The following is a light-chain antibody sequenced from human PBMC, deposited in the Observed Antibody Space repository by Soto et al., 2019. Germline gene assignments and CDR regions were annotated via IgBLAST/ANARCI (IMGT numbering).Light chain of an antibody. CDR2: TSS. Sequence: DVVLTQSPLSLLVTLGQPASISCRSSQGLVYSDGNTYLSWYQQRPGQSPRRLIYTSSNQASGVQDRISGSDSGTDFTLKVSWVEAEDVSIYYCKQHTHWPHTFGRGTKVYIK. CDR3: KQHTHWPHT. V-gene: IGKV2-30*01. J-gene: IGKJ1*01. CDR1: QGLVYSDGNTY.